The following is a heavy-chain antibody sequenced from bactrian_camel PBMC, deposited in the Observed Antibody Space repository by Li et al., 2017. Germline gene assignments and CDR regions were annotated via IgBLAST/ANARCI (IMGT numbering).Heavy chain of an antibody. J-gene: IGHJ4*01. Sequence: HVQLVESGGGSVRAGGSLRLSCAASGYTYNRNCMAWFRQAPGKEREGVARIATGSGNTYYADSAKGRFTISQDSARNTVYLLMNNLQPEDTATYYCAEGRGSRGEHCYSLNYWGQGTQVTVS. D-gene: IGHD6*01. V-gene: IGHV3S1*01. CDR2: IATGSGNT. CDR3: AEGRGSRGEHCYSLNY. CDR1: GYTYNRNC.